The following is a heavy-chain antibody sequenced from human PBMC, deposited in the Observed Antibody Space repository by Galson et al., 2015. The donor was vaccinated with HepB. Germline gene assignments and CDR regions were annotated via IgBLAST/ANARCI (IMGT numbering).Heavy chain of an antibody. Sequence: VKVSCTASGYSLIGYGFPWVRQAPGQGLEWMRWICAYNDNTNYARRVKGRVSVTTDTSTSTAYMELRSLRSDDTAVYDCARQSRYSYPDYWGQGTLVTVSS. J-gene: IGHJ4*02. CDR3: ARQSRYSYPDY. D-gene: IGHD3-16*02. CDR2: ICAYNDNT. CDR1: GYSLIGYG. V-gene: IGHV1-18*04.